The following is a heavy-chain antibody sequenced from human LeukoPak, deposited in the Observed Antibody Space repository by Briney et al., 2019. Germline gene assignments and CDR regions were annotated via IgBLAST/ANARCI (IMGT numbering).Heavy chain of an antibody. V-gene: IGHV4-30-2*01. J-gene: IGHJ4*02. Sequence: SLETLSLTCAVSGGSISSGGYSWSWIRQPPGKGLEWIGYIYHSGSTYYNPSLKSRVTISVDRSKNQFSLKLSSVTAADTAVYYCARVDYDSSGLDYWGQGTLVTVSS. CDR1: GGSISSGGYS. CDR2: IYHSGST. CDR3: ARVDYDSSGLDY. D-gene: IGHD3-22*01.